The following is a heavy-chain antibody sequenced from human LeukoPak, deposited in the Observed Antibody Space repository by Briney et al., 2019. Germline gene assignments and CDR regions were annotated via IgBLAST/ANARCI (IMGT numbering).Heavy chain of an antibody. CDR2: ISNSDDST. Sequence: GGSLRLSCAASGFTFSTYAMSWVRQAPGKGLEWVSTISNSDDSTYYADSVKGRFTISRDNSENTLYLQMNSLRAEDTAVYYCAKDNTYYYGSGSYFSDYWGQGTLVTVSS. CDR3: AKDNTYYYGSGSYFSDY. D-gene: IGHD3-10*01. CDR1: GFTFSTYA. V-gene: IGHV3-23*01. J-gene: IGHJ4*02.